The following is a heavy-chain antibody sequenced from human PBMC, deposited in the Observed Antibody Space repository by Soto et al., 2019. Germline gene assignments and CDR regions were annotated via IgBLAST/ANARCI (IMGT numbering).Heavy chain of an antibody. CDR3: ARDYRGWYRRDLYYFDY. V-gene: IGHV3-7*01. CDR2: IKQDGSEK. J-gene: IGHJ4*02. CDR1: GFTFSSYW. Sequence: GGSLILSCASSGFTFSSYWMSLVRQAPGKGLEWVANIKQDGSEKYYVDSVKGRFTISRDNAKNSLYLQMNSLRAEDTAVYYCARDYRGWYRRDLYYFDYWGQGTLVTVSS. D-gene: IGHD6-19*01.